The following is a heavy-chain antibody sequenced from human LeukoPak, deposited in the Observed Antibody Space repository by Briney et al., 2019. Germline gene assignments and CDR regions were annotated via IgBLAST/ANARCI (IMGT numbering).Heavy chain of an antibody. CDR1: GGSISSNSYY. V-gene: IGHV4-39*07. CDR3: ARVRRTAAGSFDY. J-gene: IGHJ4*02. CDR2: IYYSGST. Sequence: SETLSLTCAVSGGSISSNSYYWGWIRQPPGKGLEWIGSIYYSGSTYYNPSLKSRVTISADTSKNQLSLKLSSVTAADTAVYYCARVRRTAAGSFDYWGQGTLVTVSS. D-gene: IGHD6-13*01.